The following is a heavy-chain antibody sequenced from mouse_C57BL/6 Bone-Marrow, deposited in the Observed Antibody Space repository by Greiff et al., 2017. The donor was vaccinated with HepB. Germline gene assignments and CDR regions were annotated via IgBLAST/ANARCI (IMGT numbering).Heavy chain of an antibody. CDR1: GYAFSSSW. CDR3: ARRGDDSPYYYAMDY. Sequence: VHLVESGPELVKPGASVKISCKASGYAFSSSWMNWVKQRPGKGLEWIGRIYPGDGDTNYTGKFKGKATMTADKSSSTAYMQLSSLTSEDSAVYFCARRGDDSPYYYAMDYWGQGTSVTVSS. V-gene: IGHV1-82*01. CDR2: IYPGDGDT. D-gene: IGHD2-4*01. J-gene: IGHJ4*01.